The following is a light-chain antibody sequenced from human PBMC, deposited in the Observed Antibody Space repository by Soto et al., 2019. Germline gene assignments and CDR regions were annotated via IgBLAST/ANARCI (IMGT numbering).Light chain of an antibody. CDR1: QSVGNK. Sequence: EIVLTQSPGTLSLSPGERATLSCRASQSVGNKLAWYQQTPGPAPRLLIYGASNRATGVPARISGSVSGTEFTLTIASLQSEDFAVYYCQQYSSWLWTFGQGTKVDIK. CDR3: QQYSSWLWT. V-gene: IGKV3-15*01. J-gene: IGKJ1*01. CDR2: GAS.